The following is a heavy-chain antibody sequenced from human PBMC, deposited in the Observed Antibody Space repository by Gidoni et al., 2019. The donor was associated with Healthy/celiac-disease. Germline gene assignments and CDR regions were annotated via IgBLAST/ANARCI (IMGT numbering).Heavy chain of an antibody. V-gene: IGHV3-7*01. Sequence: EGQLGESGGGLGQPGGSRRLSGAACGVSFSSDWMNWVRQAPGKGLGWVANIKYDGTEQYYVDSVKGRFTVSRDNSKNSLYLHMTRLRPAATAVYYCASDIPRQSSSDYWGQGTLVTVSS. CDR2: IKYDGTEQ. CDR1: GVSFSSDW. J-gene: IGHJ4*02. CDR3: ASDIPRQSSSDY. D-gene: IGHD6-6*01.